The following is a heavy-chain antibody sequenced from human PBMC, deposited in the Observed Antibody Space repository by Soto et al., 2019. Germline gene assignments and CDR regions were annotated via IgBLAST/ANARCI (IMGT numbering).Heavy chain of an antibody. J-gene: IGHJ4*02. V-gene: IGHV3-48*03. CDR1: GFTFSSYE. D-gene: IGHD3-9*01. CDR2: ISSSGSTI. Sequence: GGSLRLSCAASGFTFSSYEMNWVRQAPGKGLEWVSYISSSGSTIYYADSVKGRFTISRDNAKNSLYLQMNSLRAEDTAVYYCASVPPGYLFDWLLYDWGQGTLVTVSS. CDR3: ASVPPGYLFDWLLYD.